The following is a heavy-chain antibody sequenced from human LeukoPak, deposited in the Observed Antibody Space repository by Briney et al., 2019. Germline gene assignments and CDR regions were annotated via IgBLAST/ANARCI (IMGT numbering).Heavy chain of an antibody. CDR2: ISYSGRSI. V-gene: IGHV3-48*03. CDR1: GFIFSTYE. J-gene: IGHJ4*02. Sequence: PGGSLRLSCVASGFIFSTYEMNWVRQAPGKGLEWLSYISYSGRSIYYADSVKGRSTISRDNAKNFLYLQMNSLRAEDTALYYCARQGGRGYSYGYGFDYWGQGTLVTVSS. CDR3: ARQGGRGYSYGYGFDY. D-gene: IGHD5-18*01.